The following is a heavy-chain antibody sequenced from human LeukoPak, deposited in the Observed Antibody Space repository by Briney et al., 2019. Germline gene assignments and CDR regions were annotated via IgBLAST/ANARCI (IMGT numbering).Heavy chain of an antibody. CDR3: ARDFGYYDSTNYYDY. V-gene: IGHV3-13*01. D-gene: IGHD3-22*01. J-gene: IGHJ4*02. CDR2: ISTAGNT. Sequence: GGSLRLSCAASGFTFSSYDMHWVRQATGKGLEWVSAISTAGNTYYSGSGKGRFTISRENAKNSLYLQMNSLRAGDTAVYYCARDFGYYDSTNYYDYWGQGTLVTVSS. CDR1: GFTFSSYD.